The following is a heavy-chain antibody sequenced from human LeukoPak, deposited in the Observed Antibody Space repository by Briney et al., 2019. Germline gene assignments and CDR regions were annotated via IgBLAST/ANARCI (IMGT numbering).Heavy chain of an antibody. V-gene: IGHV3-30*04. Sequence: KPGGSLRLSCAASGFTFSSYAMHWVRQAPGKGLEWVAVISYDGSNKYYADSVKGRFTISRDNSKNTLYLQMNSLRAEDTAVYYCARDQGVVVIRPEYGMDVWGQGTTVTVSS. D-gene: IGHD3-22*01. CDR1: GFTFSSYA. CDR3: ARDQGVVVIRPEYGMDV. CDR2: ISYDGSNK. J-gene: IGHJ6*02.